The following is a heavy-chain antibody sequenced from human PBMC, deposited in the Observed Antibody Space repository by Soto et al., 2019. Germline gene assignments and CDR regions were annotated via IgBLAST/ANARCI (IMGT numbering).Heavy chain of an antibody. V-gene: IGHV1-69*13. J-gene: IGHJ6*02. CDR2: IIPMFGSA. Sequence: SSVKLSCKGSGCCLSGVAVSCVRHAPDQVLDWMGGIIPMFGSANYAQEFLGRVTFTADDSTSTAYMEISGLTFEDTAFYYCAVSLYGVVLHYCSRMDVWGPGTSVTVSS. CDR3: AVSLYGVVLHYCSRMDV. D-gene: IGHD3-3*01. CDR1: GCCLSGVA.